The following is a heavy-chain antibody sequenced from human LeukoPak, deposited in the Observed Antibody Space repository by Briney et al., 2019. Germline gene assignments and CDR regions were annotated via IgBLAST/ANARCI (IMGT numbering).Heavy chain of an antibody. D-gene: IGHD3-22*01. CDR2: IKQDGSEK. J-gene: IGHJ4*02. CDR3: AREGGPYYCDSSGYPYFDY. CDR1: GFTFSSYW. Sequence: GGSLRLSCAASGFTFSSYWMSWVRQAPGKGLEWVANIKQDGSEKYYVDSVKGRFTISRDNAKNSLYLQMNSLRAEDTAVYYCAREGGPYYCDSSGYPYFDYWGQGTLVTVSS. V-gene: IGHV3-7*01.